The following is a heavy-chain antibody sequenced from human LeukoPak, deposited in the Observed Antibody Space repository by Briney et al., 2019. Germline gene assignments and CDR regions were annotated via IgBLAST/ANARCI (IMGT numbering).Heavy chain of an antibody. Sequence: GGFLRLSCAASGFTSSNYAMCWVRQAPGKGVGRVSTIGGSGSSTYYADSGKGRFTISRDNSRNTLYLQVNSLGAEDTAVYYCAKDMTGLRDYWGQGTLVTVPS. V-gene: IGHV3-23*01. CDR2: IGGSGSST. J-gene: IGHJ4*02. CDR3: AKDMTGLRDY. CDR1: GFTSSNYA. D-gene: IGHD3-16*01.